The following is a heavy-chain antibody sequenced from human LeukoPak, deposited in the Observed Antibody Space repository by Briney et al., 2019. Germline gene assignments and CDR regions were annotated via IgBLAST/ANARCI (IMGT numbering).Heavy chain of an antibody. J-gene: IGHJ4*02. D-gene: IGHD5-18*01. CDR1: GGSISSYY. CDR2: IYYSGST. Sequence: SETLSLTCTVSGGSISSYYWSWIRQPPGKGLEWIGYIYYSGSTNYNPPLKSRVTISVDTSKNQFSLKLSSVTAADTAVYYCARCGYSYAVDYWGQGTLVTVSS. CDR3: ARCGYSYAVDY. V-gene: IGHV4-59*01.